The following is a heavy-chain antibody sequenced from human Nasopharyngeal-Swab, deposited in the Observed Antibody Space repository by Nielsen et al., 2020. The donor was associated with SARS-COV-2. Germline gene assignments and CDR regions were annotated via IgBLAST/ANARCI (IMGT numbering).Heavy chain of an antibody. CDR1: GGTFSSYA. J-gene: IGHJ6*03. CDR3: ARGGWLRRSYYYSYYYMDV. V-gene: IGHV1-69*10. D-gene: IGHD5-12*01. Sequence: SVKVSCKASGGTFSSYAIRWVRQAPGQRLEWMGGIIPIIDVAKYGQKFQGRVAITADKSTSTAYMELRSLRSDDTGVYYCARGGWLRRSYYYSYYYMDVWGKGTTVSVSS. CDR2: IIPIIDVA.